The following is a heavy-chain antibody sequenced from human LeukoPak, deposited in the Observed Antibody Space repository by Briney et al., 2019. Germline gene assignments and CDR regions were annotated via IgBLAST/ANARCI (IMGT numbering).Heavy chain of an antibody. V-gene: IGHV4-61*08. D-gene: IGHD2-21*02. Sequence: SETLSLTCAVSGGSISSGDYSWSWIRQPPGKGLEWIGYIYYSGSTNYNPSLKSRVTISVDTSKNQFSLKLSSVTAADTAVYYCAREAYCGGDCYSGFDYWGQGTLVTVSS. J-gene: IGHJ4*02. CDR2: IYYSGST. CDR3: AREAYCGGDCYSGFDY. CDR1: GGSISSGDYS.